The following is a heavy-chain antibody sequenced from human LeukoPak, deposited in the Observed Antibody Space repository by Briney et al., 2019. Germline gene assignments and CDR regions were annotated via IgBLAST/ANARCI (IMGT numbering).Heavy chain of an antibody. J-gene: IGHJ4*02. D-gene: IGHD3-22*01. V-gene: IGHV3-30*02. CDR2: IRWDGIIK. CDR3: ARSKSHDSSGYYFDY. CDR1: GFTFSSYG. Sequence: PGGSLRLSCAASGFTFSSYGMHWVRQAPGKGLEWVAFIRWDGIIKYYADSVKGRFTISRDTSKNTLYLQMNSLRAEDTAVYYCARSKSHDSSGYYFDYWGQGTLVTVSS.